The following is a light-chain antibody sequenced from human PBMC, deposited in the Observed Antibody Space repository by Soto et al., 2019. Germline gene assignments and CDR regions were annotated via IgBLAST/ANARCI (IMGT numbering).Light chain of an antibody. CDR3: CSYAGSLYV. V-gene: IGLV2-23*01. CDR1: SSDVGRYNL. Sequence: QSALTQPASVSGSPGQSITISCTGTSSDVGRYNLVSWYQQHPVKAPKLMIYEGSKRPSGVSNRFSGSKSGNTASLRISGLQAEDEADYYCCSYAGSLYVFGTGTQLTVL. CDR2: EGS. J-gene: IGLJ1*01.